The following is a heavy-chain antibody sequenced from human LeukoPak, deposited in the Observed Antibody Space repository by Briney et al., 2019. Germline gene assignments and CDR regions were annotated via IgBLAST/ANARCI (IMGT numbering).Heavy chain of an antibody. CDR1: GYTFTSYY. CDR2: INPSGGST. V-gene: IGHV1-46*01. D-gene: IGHD3-9*01. CDR3: ARESYYDILTGSRGMDV. Sequence: ASVKVSCKASGYTFTSYYMHWVRLAPGQGLEWMGIINPSGGSTSYAQKFQGRVTMTRDTSTSTVYMELSSLRSEDTAVYYCARESYYDILTGSRGMDVWGKGTTVTVSS. J-gene: IGHJ6*04.